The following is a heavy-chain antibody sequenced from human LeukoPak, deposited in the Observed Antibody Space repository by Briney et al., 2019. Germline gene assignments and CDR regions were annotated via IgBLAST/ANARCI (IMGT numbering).Heavy chain of an antibody. CDR1: GGSVSSGSYY. V-gene: IGHV4-61*01. J-gene: IGHJ5*02. CDR2: IYYSGST. D-gene: IGHD6-19*01. CDR3: AREVRREQWLVT. Sequence: SETLSLTCTVSGGSVSSGSYYWSWIRQHPGRVLEWIGYIYYSGSTNYNPSLKSRVTISVDTSKNQFSLKLSSVTAADTAVYYCAREVRREQWLVTWGQGTLVTVSS.